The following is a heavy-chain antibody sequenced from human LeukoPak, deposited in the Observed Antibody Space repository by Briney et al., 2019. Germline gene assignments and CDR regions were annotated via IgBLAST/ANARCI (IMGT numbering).Heavy chain of an antibody. CDR1: GYSISSGYY. J-gene: IGHJ4*02. Sequence: SETLSLTCTVSGYSISSGYYWGWIRQPPGKGLEWIGSIYHSGSTNYNPSLKSRVTISVDTSKNQFSLKLSSVTAADTAVYYCARCHYDFWSGYYSDYWGQGTLVTVSS. CDR3: ARCHYDFWSGYYSDY. D-gene: IGHD3-3*01. V-gene: IGHV4-38-2*02. CDR2: IYHSGST.